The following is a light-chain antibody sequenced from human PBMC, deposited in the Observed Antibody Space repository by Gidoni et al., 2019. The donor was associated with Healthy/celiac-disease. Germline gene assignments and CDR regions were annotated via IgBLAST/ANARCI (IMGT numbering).Light chain of an antibody. V-gene: IGLV8-61*01. CDR1: SGSVSTSYY. CDR3: VLYMGSGIWV. J-gene: IGLJ3*02. CDR2: STN. Sequence: QSVVTQEPSFPVSPGGTVTLTCGVSSGSVSTSYYPSWYQQTPGQAPRTLIYSTNTRSSGVPDRFSGSILGNKAALTITGAQADDESDYYCVLYMGSGIWVFGGGTKLTVL.